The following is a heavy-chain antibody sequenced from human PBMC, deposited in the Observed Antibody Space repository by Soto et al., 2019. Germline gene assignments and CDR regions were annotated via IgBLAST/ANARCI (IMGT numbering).Heavy chain of an antibody. Sequence: ASVKVSCKASGSTFTGYYMHWVRQAPGQGLEWMGRIDPNSGGTKYAQNFQGRVTLTRDTSISTAFMELSSLRSDDTARYYCATFGRSGGPLDYWGQGTLVTVSS. J-gene: IGHJ4*02. CDR1: GSTFTGYY. D-gene: IGHD6-25*01. V-gene: IGHV1-2*06. CDR3: ATFGRSGGPLDY. CDR2: IDPNSGGT.